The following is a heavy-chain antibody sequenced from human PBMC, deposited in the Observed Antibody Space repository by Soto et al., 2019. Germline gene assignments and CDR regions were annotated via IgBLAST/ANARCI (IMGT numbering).Heavy chain of an antibody. CDR1: GFTFSGSA. CDR2: IRSKANSYAT. D-gene: IGHD3-22*01. CDR3: TSTYYYDSSGKNLKKLFDY. V-gene: IGHV3-73*01. J-gene: IGHJ4*02. Sequence: GGSLRLSCAASGFTFSGSAMHWVRQASGKGLEWVGRIRSKANSYATAYAASVKGRFTISRDDSKNTAYLQMNSLKTEDTAVYYCTSTYYYDSSGKNLKKLFDYWGQGTLVTVSS.